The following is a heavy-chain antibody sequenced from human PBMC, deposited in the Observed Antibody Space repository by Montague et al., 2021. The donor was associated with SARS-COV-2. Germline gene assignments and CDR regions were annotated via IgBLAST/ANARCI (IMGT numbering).Heavy chain of an antibody. CDR2: IYPGDSDT. CDR3: ASQFYCSGGGCPINSFDP. CDR1: GYSFTSYW. V-gene: IGHV5-51*01. D-gene: IGHD2-15*01. J-gene: IGHJ5*02. Sequence: QSGAEVKKPGESLKISCKGSGYSFTSYWIGWVRQMPGKGLEWMGIIYPGDSDTRYSPSFQGQVTISADKSISTAYLQWSILKASDTAMYYCASQFYCSGGGCPINSFDPWGQGTLVTVSS.